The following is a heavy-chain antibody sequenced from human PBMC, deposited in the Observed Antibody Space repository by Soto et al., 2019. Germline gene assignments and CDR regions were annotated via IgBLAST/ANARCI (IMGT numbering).Heavy chain of an antibody. CDR1: GYTFTSYY. CDR3: AAFTSGVVVPAAMSAVY. Sequence: ASVKVSCKASGYTFTSYYMHWVRQAPGQGLEWMGIINPSGGSTSYAQKFQGRVTMTRDTSTSTVYMELSSLRSEDTAVYYCAAFTSGVVVPAAMSAVYWGQGTLVTVSS. D-gene: IGHD2-2*01. J-gene: IGHJ4*02. V-gene: IGHV1-46*01. CDR2: INPSGGST.